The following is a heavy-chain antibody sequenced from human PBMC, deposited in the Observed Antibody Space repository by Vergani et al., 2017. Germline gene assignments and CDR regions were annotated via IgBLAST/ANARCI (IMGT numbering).Heavy chain of an antibody. V-gene: IGHV3-30*03. Sequence: VQLLESGGGVVQPGRSLRLSCAASGFTFSSYGMHWVRQAPGKGLEWVAVISYDGSNKYYADSVKGRFTISRDNSKNTLYLQMNSLRAEDTAVYYCARSSGWYVYYMDVWGKGTTVTVSS. J-gene: IGHJ6*03. CDR2: ISYDGSNK. CDR3: ARSSGWYVYYMDV. D-gene: IGHD6-19*01. CDR1: GFTFSSYG.